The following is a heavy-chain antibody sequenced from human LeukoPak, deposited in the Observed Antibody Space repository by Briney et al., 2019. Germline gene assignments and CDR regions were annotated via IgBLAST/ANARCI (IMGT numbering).Heavy chain of an antibody. Sequence: GGSLRLSCAASGFTFDDYAMHWVRQPPGKGLEWVSGITWNSATIGYADSVKGRSTISRDNAKNSLYLQMSSLRAEDTALYYCAKGGDDISYLDAFDIWGQGIMVTVSS. CDR1: GFTFDDYA. CDR3: AKGGDDISYLDAFDI. V-gene: IGHV3-9*01. CDR2: ITWNSATI. J-gene: IGHJ3*02. D-gene: IGHD3-22*01.